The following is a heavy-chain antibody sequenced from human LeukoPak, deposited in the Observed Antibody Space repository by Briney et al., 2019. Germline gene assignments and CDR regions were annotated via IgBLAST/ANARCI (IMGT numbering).Heavy chain of an antibody. CDR2: ISSSSYI. V-gene: IGHV3-21*01. CDR1: GFTFSSYS. D-gene: IGHD2-15*01. CDR3: ARDPNGGSYLSN. Sequence: PGGSLTLSCAASGFTFSSYSMNWVRQPPGKGLEWVSSISSSSYIYYADAVKGRFTISRDNAKNSLYLQMNSLRAEDTAVYYCARDPNGGSYLSNWGQGTLVTVSS. J-gene: IGHJ4*02.